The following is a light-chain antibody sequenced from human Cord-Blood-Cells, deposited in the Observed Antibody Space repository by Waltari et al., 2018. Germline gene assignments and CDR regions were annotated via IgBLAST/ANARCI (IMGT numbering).Light chain of an antibody. Sequence: SALTQPAPVSGSPGLAVTLPCTGAGGDVGGFNYVSWYQQHPGKAPKLMIYDVSNRPSGVSNRFSGSKSGNTASLTISGLQAEDEADYYCSSYTSSSRVFGGGTKLTVL. CDR2: DVS. CDR3: SSYTSSSRV. V-gene: IGLV2-14*01. CDR1: GGDVGGFNY. J-gene: IGLJ3*02.